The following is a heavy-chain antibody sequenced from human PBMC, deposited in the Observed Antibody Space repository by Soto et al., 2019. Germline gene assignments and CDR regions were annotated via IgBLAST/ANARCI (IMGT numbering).Heavy chain of an antibody. V-gene: IGHV4-31*03. CDR3: AGLKGADIVLL. CDR2: IYYSGST. Sequence: QVQLQESGPGLVKPSQTLSLTCTVSGASISSGGYYWSWIRQHPGKGLEWIGYIYYSGSTYYNQSLKSRVTLSVDTAKNQYALKLSSVTAADTAVYYCAGLKGADIVLLWGQGTLVPVSS. J-gene: IGHJ4*02. CDR1: GASISSGGYY. D-gene: IGHD2-8*01.